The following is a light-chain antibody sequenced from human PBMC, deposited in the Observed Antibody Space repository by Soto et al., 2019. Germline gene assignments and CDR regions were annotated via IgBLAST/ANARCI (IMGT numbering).Light chain of an antibody. Sequence: IQLTQSPSSLAASVGDRVTITGRASQGISNYLAWYQQKPGRAPKVLIYDASTLQGGVPSRFSGSGSGTDFNLTISSLQTEDFATYECQQLNSYTITVGQGTRLEIK. CDR3: QQLNSYTIT. J-gene: IGKJ5*01. V-gene: IGKV1-9*01. CDR1: QGISNY. CDR2: DAS.